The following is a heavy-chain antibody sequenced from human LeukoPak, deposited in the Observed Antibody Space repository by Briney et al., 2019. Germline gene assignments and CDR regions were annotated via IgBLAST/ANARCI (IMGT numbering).Heavy chain of an antibody. CDR1: GYTFTSYD. CDR2: MNPNSGNT. CDR3: AREYPGHYYDSNGYYTNDAFDI. Sequence: ASVKVSCKASGYTFTSYDINWVRQATGQGLEWMGWMNPNSGNTGYAQKFQGRVTITRNTSISTAYMELSSLRSEDTAVYYCAREYPGHYYDSNGYYTNDAFDIWGQGTMVTVSS. D-gene: IGHD3-22*01. J-gene: IGHJ3*02. V-gene: IGHV1-8*03.